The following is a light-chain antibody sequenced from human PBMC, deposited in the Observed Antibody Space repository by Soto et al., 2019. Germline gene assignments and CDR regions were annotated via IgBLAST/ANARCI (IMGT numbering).Light chain of an antibody. Sequence: SQMTQSPSSLSASVGDRVTITCRASQTIMTYLNWYQLKPGKPPRLLIYAASSLQSGVPSRFSGSGSGTDFTLTISSLQPEDFATYSCQQSYNSPQTFGRGTKVDIK. CDR2: AAS. V-gene: IGKV1-39*01. CDR1: QTIMTY. CDR3: QQSYNSPQT. J-gene: IGKJ1*01.